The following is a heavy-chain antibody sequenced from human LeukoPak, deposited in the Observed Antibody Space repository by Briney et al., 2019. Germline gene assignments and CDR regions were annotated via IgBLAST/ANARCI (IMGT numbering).Heavy chain of an antibody. CDR1: GFTFSSYW. J-gene: IGHJ5*02. V-gene: IGHV3-7*01. Sequence: GGSLRLSCAASGFTFSSYWMSWVRQAPGKGLEWVANIKQDGSEKYYVDSVKGRFTISRDNAKNSLYLQTNSLRAEDTAVYYCARDGGGIAVAPNWFDPWGQGTLVTVSS. CDR3: ARDGGGIAVAPNWFDP. D-gene: IGHD6-19*01. CDR2: IKQDGSEK.